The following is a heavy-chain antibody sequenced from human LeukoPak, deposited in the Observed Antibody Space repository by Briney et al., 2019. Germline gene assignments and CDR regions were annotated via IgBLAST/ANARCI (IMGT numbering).Heavy chain of an antibody. Sequence: PSETLSLTCTVSGGSISSSSYYWGWIRQPPGKGLEWIGSIYYSGSTYYNPSLKSRVTISVDTSKNQFSLQLNSVTPEDTAVYYCARGARGVMYTGVDYWGQGTLVTVSS. D-gene: IGHD3-10*01. V-gene: IGHV4-39*01. CDR2: IYYSGST. J-gene: IGHJ4*02. CDR1: GGSISSSSYY. CDR3: ARGARGVMYTGVDY.